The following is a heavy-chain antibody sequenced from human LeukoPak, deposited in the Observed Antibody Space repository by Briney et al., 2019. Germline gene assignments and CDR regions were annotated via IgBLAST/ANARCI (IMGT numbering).Heavy chain of an antibody. CDR1: GFTFDDYA. V-gene: IGHV3-9*01. J-gene: IGHJ4*02. D-gene: IGHD6-13*01. CDR3: AKVGRIAAD. CDR2: ISWNSGSI. Sequence: PGRSLRLSCAASGFTFDDYATHWVRQAPGKGLEWVSGISWNSGSIGYADSVKGRFTISRDNAKNSLYLQMNSLRAEDTALYYCAKVGRIAADWGQGTLVTVSS.